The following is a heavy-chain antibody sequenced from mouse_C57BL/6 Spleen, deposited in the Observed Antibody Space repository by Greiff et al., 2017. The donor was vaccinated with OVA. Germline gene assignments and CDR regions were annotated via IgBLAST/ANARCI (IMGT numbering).Heavy chain of an antibody. CDR1: GYTFTDYE. V-gene: IGHV1-15*01. CDR2: IDPENGGT. J-gene: IGHJ2*01. CDR3: TRGWDFDY. Sequence: QVQLKESGAELVRPGASVTLSCKASGYTFTDYEMHWVKQTPVHGLEWIGAIDPENGGTAYNQKFKGKAIMTADKSSNTAYLELRSLTSEDSAVYYCTRGWDFDYWGQGTTLTVSS. D-gene: IGHD1-1*02.